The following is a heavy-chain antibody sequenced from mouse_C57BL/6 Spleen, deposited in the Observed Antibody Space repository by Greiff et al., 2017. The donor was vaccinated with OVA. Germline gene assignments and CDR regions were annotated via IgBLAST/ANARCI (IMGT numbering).Heavy chain of an antibody. CDR3: ARFIDWDGAWFAY. D-gene: IGHD4-1*01. Sequence: VQLQQSGAELARPGASVKMSCKASGYTFTSYTMHWVKQRPGQGLEWIGYINPSSGYTKYNQKFKDKATLTADKSSSTAYMQLSSLTSEDSAVYYCARFIDWDGAWFAYWGQGTLVTVSA. CDR2: INPSSGYT. J-gene: IGHJ3*01. CDR1: GYTFTSYT. V-gene: IGHV1-4*01.